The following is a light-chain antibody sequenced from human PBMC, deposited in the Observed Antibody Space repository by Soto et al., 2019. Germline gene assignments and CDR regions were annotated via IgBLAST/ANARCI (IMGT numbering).Light chain of an antibody. CDR2: STS. CDR3: LLFYGGAWV. CDR1: SGAVTSGYY. V-gene: IGLV7-43*01. J-gene: IGLJ3*02. Sequence: QTVVTQEPSLTVSPGGTVTLTCASSSGAVTSGYYPNWFQQKPGQAPRILIYSTSNKHSWAPARFSGSLLGGKAALTLSGVQPEDEAEYYCLLFYGGAWVFGGGTKLNVL.